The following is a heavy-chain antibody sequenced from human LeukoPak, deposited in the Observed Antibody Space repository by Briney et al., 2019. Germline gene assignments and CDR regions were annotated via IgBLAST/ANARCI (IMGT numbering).Heavy chain of an antibody. J-gene: IGHJ3*02. CDR1: GGSISSSGYY. D-gene: IGHD3-16*01. CDR3: ARDLGIALTGLDAFDI. CDR2: IYYSGNT. V-gene: IGHV4-31*03. Sequence: SQTLSLTCTVSGGSISSSGYYWNWIRQHPGKGLEWIGYIYYSGNTYYNPSLKSRVAISVDTSKNQFSLKLSSVTAADTAVYYCARDLGIALTGLDAFDIWGHGTLVTVSS.